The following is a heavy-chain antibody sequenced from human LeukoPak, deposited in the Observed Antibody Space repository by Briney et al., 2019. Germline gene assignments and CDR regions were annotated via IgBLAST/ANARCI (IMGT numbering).Heavy chain of an antibody. D-gene: IGHD5-24*01. V-gene: IGHV3-9*01. CDR1: GFTFDDYA. CDR2: ISWNSGSI. J-gene: IGHJ4*02. CDR3: AKVIGPNVEMATN. Sequence: GGSLRLSCAASGFTFDDYAMHWVRQAPGKGLEWVSGISWNSGSIGYADSVKGRFTISRDNAKNSLYLQMNSLRAEDTAFYYCAKVIGPNVEMATNWGQGTLVTVSS.